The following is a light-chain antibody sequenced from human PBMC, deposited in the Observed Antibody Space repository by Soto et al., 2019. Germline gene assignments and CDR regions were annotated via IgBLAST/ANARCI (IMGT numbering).Light chain of an antibody. CDR3: QQYNNWPWT. J-gene: IGKJ1*01. Sequence: ERVMTQSPATLSVSPGGRATLSCRASQSISSNLAWYQQKPGQAPRLLIYGASTRATGIPARFGGSGSGTEFTLTITSLQSEDFAVYYCQQYNNWPWTFGQGTKVDIK. V-gene: IGKV3-15*01. CDR1: QSISSN. CDR2: GAS.